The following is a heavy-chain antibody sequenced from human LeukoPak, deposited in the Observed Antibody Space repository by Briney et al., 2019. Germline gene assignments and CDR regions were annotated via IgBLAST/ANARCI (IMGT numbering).Heavy chain of an antibody. CDR1: GGSISSSSYY. CDR2: IYYSGST. CDR3: AREALEWPYLLDY. J-gene: IGHJ4*02. V-gene: IGHV4-39*07. D-gene: IGHD3-3*01. Sequence: SETLSLTCTVSGGSISSSSYYWGWIRQPPGKGLEWIGSIYYSGSTYYNPSLKSRVTISVDTSKNQFSLKLSSVTAADTAVYYCAREALEWPYLLDYWGQGTLVTVSS.